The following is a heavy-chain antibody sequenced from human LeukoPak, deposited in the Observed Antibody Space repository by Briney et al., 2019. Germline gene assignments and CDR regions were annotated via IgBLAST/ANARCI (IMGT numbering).Heavy chain of an antibody. V-gene: IGHV1-69*13. CDR1: GGTFSSYA. D-gene: IGHD4-11*01. CDR2: IIPIFGTA. J-gene: IGHJ4*02. CDR3: ARDYWINYGLDY. Sequence: EASVKVSCKASGGTFSSYAISWVRQAPGQGLEWMGGIIPIFGTANYAQKFQGRVTITADESTSTAYMELSSLRSEDTAVYYCARDYWINYGLDYWGQGTLVTVSS.